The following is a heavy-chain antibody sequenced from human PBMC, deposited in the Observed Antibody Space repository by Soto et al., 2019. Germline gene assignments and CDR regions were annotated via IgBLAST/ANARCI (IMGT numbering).Heavy chain of an antibody. D-gene: IGHD5-18*01. J-gene: IGHJ6*02. V-gene: IGHV3-9*01. Sequence: EVQLVESGGDLVQPGRSLRLSCAASGFTFDDYAMHWVRLAPGKGLEWVSGISWNSGDIYYADSVKGRFTISRDNAKNSLYLQMNSLRPDDTAMYYCAKDAIHVLLGYTYGAGGMDVWCQGTTVTVSS. CDR3: AKDAIHVLLGYTYGAGGMDV. CDR2: ISWNSGDI. CDR1: GFTFDDYA.